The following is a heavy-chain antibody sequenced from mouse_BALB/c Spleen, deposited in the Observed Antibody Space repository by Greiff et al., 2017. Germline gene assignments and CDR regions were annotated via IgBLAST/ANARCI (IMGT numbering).Heavy chain of an antibody. J-gene: IGHJ3*01. CDR1: GYTFTSYW. V-gene: IGHV1S81*02. D-gene: IGHD4-1*01. Sequence: QVHVKQSGAELVKPGASVKLSCKASGYTFTSYWMHWVKQRPGQGLEWIGEINPSNGRTNYNEKFKSKATLTVDKSSSTAYMQLSSLTSEDSAVYYCARSGRGLTGSWFAYWGQGTLVTVSA. CDR3: ARSGRGLTGSWFAY. CDR2: INPSNGRT.